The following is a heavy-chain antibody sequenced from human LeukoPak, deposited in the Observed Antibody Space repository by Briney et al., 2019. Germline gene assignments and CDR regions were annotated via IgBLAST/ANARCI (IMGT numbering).Heavy chain of an antibody. CDR2: LYSGGNT. CDR1: GFTVSSNY. J-gene: IGHJ3*02. Sequence: AGGSLRLSCVVSGFTVSSNYMSWVRQAPGKGLEWVSVLYSGGNTYHADSVKGRFTISRDNSKNTLYLQMNSLRAEDTAVYYCATRYAFDIWGQGTMATVSS. CDR3: ATRYAFDI. V-gene: IGHV3-53*01.